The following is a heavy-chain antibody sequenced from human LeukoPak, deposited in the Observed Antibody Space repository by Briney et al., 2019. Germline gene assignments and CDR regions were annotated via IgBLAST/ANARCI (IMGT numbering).Heavy chain of an antibody. CDR2: INPNSGGT. CDR3: ARGREVVVVVAATGYYYYYMDV. V-gene: IGHV1-2*02. J-gene: IGHJ6*03. Sequence: ASVKVSCKASGYTFTGYYMHWVRQAPGQGLEWMGWINPNSGGTNYAQKFRGRVTMTRDTSISTAYMELSRLRSDDTAVYYCARGREVVVVVAATGYYYYYMDVWGKGTTVTVSS. D-gene: IGHD2-15*01. CDR1: GYTFTGYY.